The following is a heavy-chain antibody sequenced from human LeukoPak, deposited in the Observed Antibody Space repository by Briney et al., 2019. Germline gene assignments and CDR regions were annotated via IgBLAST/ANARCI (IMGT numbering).Heavy chain of an antibody. V-gene: IGHV3-23*01. CDR1: GFTFSSYY. CDR3: VKDDPGSSWYR. D-gene: IGHD6-13*01. Sequence: PGGSLRLSCAASGFTFSSYYMSWVRQAPGKGLELVSAINGGGVITHYADSVKGRFTISRDNSKNTLYLQMNRLRAEDTAVYYCVKDDPGSSWYRWGQGTLVTVSS. J-gene: IGHJ4*02. CDR2: INGGGVIT.